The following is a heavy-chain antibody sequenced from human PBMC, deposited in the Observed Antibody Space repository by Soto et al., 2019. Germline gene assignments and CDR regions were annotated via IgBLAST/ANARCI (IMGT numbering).Heavy chain of an antibody. J-gene: IGHJ6*03. CDR1: GGTFSSYT. CDR3: ARDHGDAQAPSYYSYYYMAV. V-gene: IGHV1-69*08. D-gene: IGHD4-17*01. CDR2: IIPILGIA. Sequence: QVQLVQSGAEVKKPGSSVKVSCKASGGTFSSYTISWVRQAPGQGLEWMGRIIPILGIANYAQKFQGRVTITADKSTSTAYLELISLRSEDTAVYYCARDHGDAQAPSYYSYYYMAVWGKGTTVTVSS.